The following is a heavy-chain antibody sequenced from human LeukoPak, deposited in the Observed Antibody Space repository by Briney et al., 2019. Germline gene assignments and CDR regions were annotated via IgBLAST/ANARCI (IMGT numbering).Heavy chain of an antibody. CDR1: GFTFSSYE. J-gene: IGHJ4*02. V-gene: IGHV3-48*03. D-gene: IGHD4-17*01. CDR2: ISSSGSST. CDR3: ARDRTTVTTFDY. Sequence: PGGSLRLSCAASGFTFSSYEMNWVRQAPGKGLEWVSYISSSGSSTYYADSVKGRFTISRDNAKNSLYLQMNTLRAEDTAVYYCARDRTTVTTFDYWGQGTLVTVSS.